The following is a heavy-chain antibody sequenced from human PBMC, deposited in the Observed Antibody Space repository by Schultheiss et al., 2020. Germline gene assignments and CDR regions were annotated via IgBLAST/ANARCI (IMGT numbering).Heavy chain of an antibody. Sequence: GGSLRLSCAASGFTFSSYGMHWVRQAPGKGLEWVAVIWYDGSNKYYADSVKGRFTISRDNSKNTLYLQMNSLRAEDTAVYYCAREGFGELLFDYWGQGTLVNVSS. CDR3: AREGFGELLFDY. J-gene: IGHJ4*02. CDR1: GFTFSSYG. CDR2: IWYDGSNK. V-gene: IGHV3-33*01. D-gene: IGHD3-10*01.